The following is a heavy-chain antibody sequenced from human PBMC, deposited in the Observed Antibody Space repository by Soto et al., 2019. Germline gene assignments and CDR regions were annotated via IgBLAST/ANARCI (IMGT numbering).Heavy chain of an antibody. Sequence: EVQLVESGGGLVQPGGSLRLSCAASGFTFSSYSMNWVRQAPGKGLEWVSYISSSSSTIYYADSVKGRFTISRDNAKNSLYLQMNSLRDEDTAVYYCARDRYYYDSSGHHVFDYWGQGTLVTVSS. CDR1: GFTFSSYS. CDR3: ARDRYYYDSSGHHVFDY. D-gene: IGHD3-22*01. CDR2: ISSSSSTI. J-gene: IGHJ4*02. V-gene: IGHV3-48*02.